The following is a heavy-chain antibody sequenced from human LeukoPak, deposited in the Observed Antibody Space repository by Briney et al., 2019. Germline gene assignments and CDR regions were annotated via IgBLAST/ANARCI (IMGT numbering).Heavy chain of an antibody. CDR2: IYHSGSF. V-gene: IGHV4-4*02. CDR1: GASISSSNW. CDR3: GDYDKSGYYISD. Sequence: PSGTLSLTCAVSGASISSSNWWSWVRQPPGKGLEWIGEIYHSGSFNYNPSLQSRVTISLDKSQNQFSLRLTSVTAADTAVCASGDYDKSGYYISDWGLGTLVTVSS. J-gene: IGHJ4*02. D-gene: IGHD3-22*01.